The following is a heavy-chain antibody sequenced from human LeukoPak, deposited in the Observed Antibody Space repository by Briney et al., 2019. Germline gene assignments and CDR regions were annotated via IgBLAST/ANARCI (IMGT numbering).Heavy chain of an antibody. V-gene: IGHV6-1*01. CDR1: GDTVSSNSAT. CDR2: TYHESKWYN. CDR3: ARGFLKTGFDY. Sequence: QTLSLTCAISGDTVSSNSATWNWTRQSPSRGLEWLGRTYHESKWYNHYAVLVKSRIAINPDTSKNQFSLQLNSVTPEDTAIYFCARGFLKTGFDYWGQGTLVTVSS. D-gene: IGHD3-9*01. J-gene: IGHJ4*02.